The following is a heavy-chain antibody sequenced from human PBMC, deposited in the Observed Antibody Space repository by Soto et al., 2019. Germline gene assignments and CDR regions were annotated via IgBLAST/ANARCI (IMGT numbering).Heavy chain of an antibody. CDR1: GGSISSYY. CDR2: IYYSGST. J-gene: IGHJ4*02. Sequence: SETLSLPCTVSGGSISSYYWSWIRQPPGKGLEWIGYIYYSGSTNYNPSLKSRVTISVDTSKNQFSLKLSSVTAADTAVYYCARAPPDFWSGYHDYWGQGTLVTVSS. CDR3: ARAPPDFWSGYHDY. V-gene: IGHV4-59*01. D-gene: IGHD3-3*01.